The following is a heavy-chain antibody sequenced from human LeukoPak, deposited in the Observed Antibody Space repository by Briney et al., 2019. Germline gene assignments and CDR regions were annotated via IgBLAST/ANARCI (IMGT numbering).Heavy chain of an antibody. CDR1: GGSISSGGYS. D-gene: IGHD3-22*01. CDR3: ARARYYYDSSVGPGYFDY. CDR2: IYYSGST. J-gene: IGHJ4*02. V-gene: IGHV4-30-4*07. Sequence: PSQTLSLTCAVSGGSISSGGYSWSWIRQPPGKGLEWIGYIYYSGSTYYNPSLKSRVTISVDTSKNQFSLKLSSVTAADTAVYYCARARYYYDSSVGPGYFDYWGQGTLVTVSS.